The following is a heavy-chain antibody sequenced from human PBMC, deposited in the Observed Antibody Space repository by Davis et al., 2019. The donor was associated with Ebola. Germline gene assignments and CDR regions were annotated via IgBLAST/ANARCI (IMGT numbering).Heavy chain of an antibody. D-gene: IGHD5-18*01. J-gene: IGHJ4*02. Sequence: PGGSLRLSCAASGFTFSGSAMHWVRQASGKGLEWVGRIRSKANSYATAYAASVKGRFTISRDDSKNTAYLQMNSLKTEDTAVYYCRGSAMAIGGDYFDYWGQGTLVTVSS. CDR2: IRSKANSYAT. CDR3: RGSAMAIGGDYFDY. V-gene: IGHV3-73*01. CDR1: GFTFSGSA.